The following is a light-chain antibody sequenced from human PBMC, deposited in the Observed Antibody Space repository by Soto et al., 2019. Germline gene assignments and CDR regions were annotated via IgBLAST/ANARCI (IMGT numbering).Light chain of an antibody. Sequence: EIVLTQSPGTLSLSPGERATLSCRASQSVTRSSLAWYQQKPGQAPRLLIYDASSRTTGIPDRFSGSGSGTHFTLDISRLEPEDFAMYSCHQYGSSPWTFGQGTKVEIK. CDR3: HQYGSSPWT. CDR1: QSVTRSS. J-gene: IGKJ1*01. CDR2: DAS. V-gene: IGKV3-20*01.